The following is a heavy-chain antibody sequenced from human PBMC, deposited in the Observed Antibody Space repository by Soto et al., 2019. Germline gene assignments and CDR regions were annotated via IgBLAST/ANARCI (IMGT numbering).Heavy chain of an antibody. CDR3: AKESGGERYAAYFDY. CDR2: ISAGGNTK. D-gene: IGHD2-21*01. Sequence: QVQLVESGGGVVQPGTSLRLAGAASGFTLSNIGMQWVRQAPGKGLEWVAVISAGGNTKDYADSVKGRFTISRDNAQHTLFLQSNSLRTEETAMYYCAKESGGERYAAYFDYLGQGTLVTVAS. V-gene: IGHV3-30*18. J-gene: IGHJ4*02. CDR1: GFTLSNIG.